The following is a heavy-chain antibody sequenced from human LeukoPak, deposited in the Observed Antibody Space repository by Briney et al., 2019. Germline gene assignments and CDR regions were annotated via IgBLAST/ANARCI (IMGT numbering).Heavy chain of an antibody. CDR2: ISGSGGST. J-gene: IGHJ4*02. Sequence: GGSPRLSCAASGFTFSSYAMSWVRQAPGKGLEWVSAISGSGGSTYYADSVKGRFTISRDNSKNTLYLQMNSLRAEDTAVYYCAKGPAGYSYGYSYFDYWGQGTLVTVSS. CDR3: AKGPAGYSYGYSYFDY. D-gene: IGHD5-18*01. CDR1: GFTFSSYA. V-gene: IGHV3-23*01.